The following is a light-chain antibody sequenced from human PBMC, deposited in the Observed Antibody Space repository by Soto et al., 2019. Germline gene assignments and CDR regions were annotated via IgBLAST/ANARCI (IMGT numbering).Light chain of an antibody. J-gene: IGLJ2*01. CDR1: SSDVGGYNY. V-gene: IGLV2-8*01. CDR3: SSYAGSYVV. Sequence: QSVLTQPPSASGSPGQSVTISCTGTSSDVGGYNYVSWYQQHPGKAPKLMIYEVSKRPSGVPDRFSGSKSGNMASLTVSGLQAEDEADYYCSSYAGSYVVFGGGTKLTVL. CDR2: EVS.